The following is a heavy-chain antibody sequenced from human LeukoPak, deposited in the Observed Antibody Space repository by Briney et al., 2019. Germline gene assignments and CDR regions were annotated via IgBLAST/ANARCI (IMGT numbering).Heavy chain of an antibody. Sequence: SVTLSLTCTVSGGSISSSDYYWGWIRQPPGEGLEWIGSISYSGATDHNPSLKSRVTISVDTSKNQFSLKLSFVTAADTAVYYCARHRREQQLELLDSWGQGTLVTVSS. J-gene: IGHJ4*02. D-gene: IGHD6-13*01. V-gene: IGHV4-39*01. CDR2: ISYSGAT. CDR3: ARHRREQQLELLDS. CDR1: GGSISSSDYY.